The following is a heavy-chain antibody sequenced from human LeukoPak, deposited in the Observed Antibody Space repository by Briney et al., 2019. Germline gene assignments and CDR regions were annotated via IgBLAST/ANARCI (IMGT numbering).Heavy chain of an antibody. CDR2: INPSGGST. Sequence: ASVKVSCKASGYTFTSYYMHWVRQAPGQGLEWMGKINPSGGSTSYAQKFQGRVTMTRDTSISTAYMELSRLRSDDTAVYYCARVHRDYSSSTSPFDYWGQGTLVTVSS. CDR1: GYTFTSYY. V-gene: IGHV1-46*01. D-gene: IGHD6-6*01. J-gene: IGHJ4*02. CDR3: ARVHRDYSSSTSPFDY.